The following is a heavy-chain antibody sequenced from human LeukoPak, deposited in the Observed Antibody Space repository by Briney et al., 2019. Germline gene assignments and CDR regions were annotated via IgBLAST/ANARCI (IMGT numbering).Heavy chain of an antibody. V-gene: IGHV1-18*01. CDR3: AREYSSSWYSVLDV. CDR1: GYTFTSYG. Sequence: EASVKVSCKASGYTFTSYGISWVRQAPGQGLEWMGWISTYNGNTNYAQKLQGRVTMTTDTSTSIAYMELSSLRSEDTAVYYCAREYSSSWYSVLDVWGKGTTVTVSS. J-gene: IGHJ6*04. CDR2: ISTYNGNT. D-gene: IGHD6-13*01.